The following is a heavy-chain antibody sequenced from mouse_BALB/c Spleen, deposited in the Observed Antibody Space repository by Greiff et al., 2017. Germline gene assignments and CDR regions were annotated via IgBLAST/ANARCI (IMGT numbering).Heavy chain of an antibody. Sequence: EVKLVESGGGLVKPGGSLKLSCAASGFTFSSYAMSWVRQTPEKRLEWVASISSGGSTYYPDSVKGRFTISRDNARNILYLQMSSLRSEDTAMYYCARGAFYYFDYWGQGTTLTVSS. CDR3: ARGAFYYFDY. CDR1: GFTFSSYA. V-gene: IGHV5-6-5*01. CDR2: ISSGGST. J-gene: IGHJ2*01.